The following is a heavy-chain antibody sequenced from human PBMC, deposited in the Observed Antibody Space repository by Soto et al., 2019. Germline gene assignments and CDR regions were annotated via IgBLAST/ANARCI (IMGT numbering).Heavy chain of an antibody. CDR1: GFTFSSYG. CDR3: QVGAFDI. Sequence: QVQLVESGGGVVQPGRSLRLSCAASGFTFSSYGMHWVRQAPGKGLEWVAVISYDGSNKYYADSVKGRFTISRDNSKNTLYLQMNSLRAEDTAVYYCQVGAFDIWGQGTMVTVSS. V-gene: IGHV3-30*03. D-gene: IGHD1-26*01. CDR2: ISYDGSNK. J-gene: IGHJ3*02.